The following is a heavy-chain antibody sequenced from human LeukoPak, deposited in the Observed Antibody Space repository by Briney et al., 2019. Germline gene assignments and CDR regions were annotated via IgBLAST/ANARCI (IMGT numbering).Heavy chain of an antibody. CDR3: ARETKDAFDI. J-gene: IGHJ3*02. Sequence: GGSLRLSCAASGFTFSSYDVPWVRQAKGRGLGWVSAIGTAGDTYSPGSVKGRFTISRENAKNSLYLQMNSLRAGDTAVYYCARETKDAFDIWGQGAMVTVSS. CDR1: GFTFSSYD. CDR2: IGTAGDT. V-gene: IGHV3-13*01.